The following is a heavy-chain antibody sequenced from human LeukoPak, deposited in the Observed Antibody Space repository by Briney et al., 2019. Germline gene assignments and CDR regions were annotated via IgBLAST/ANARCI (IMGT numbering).Heavy chain of an antibody. V-gene: IGHV4-39*01. CDR2: IYYSGST. CDR1: GGSISSSSYY. Sequence: PSETLSLTCTVSGGSISSSSYYWGWIRQPPGKGLEWIGSIYYSGSTYYNPSLKSRVTISVDTSKNQFSPKLSSVTAADTAVYYCARLREHVDYWGQGTLVTVSS. D-gene: IGHD1-26*01. J-gene: IGHJ4*02. CDR3: ARLREHVDY.